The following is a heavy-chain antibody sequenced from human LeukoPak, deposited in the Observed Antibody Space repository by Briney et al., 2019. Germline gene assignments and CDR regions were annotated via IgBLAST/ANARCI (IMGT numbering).Heavy chain of an antibody. CDR1: GFTFSAYS. V-gene: IGHV3-48*02. CDR2: ISNSGSTI. J-gene: IGHJ4*02. Sequence: GGSLRLSCAASGFTFSAYSMNWVRQAPGKGLEWVSYISNSGSTIYYADSVRGRFTISRDNAKNSLYLQMNGLRDEDTAVYYCARDERGSYRYRWGQGTLVTVSS. D-gene: IGHD1-26*01. CDR3: ARDERGSYRYR.